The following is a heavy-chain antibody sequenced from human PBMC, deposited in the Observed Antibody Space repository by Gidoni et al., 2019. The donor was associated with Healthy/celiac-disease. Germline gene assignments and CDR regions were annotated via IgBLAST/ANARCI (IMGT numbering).Heavy chain of an antibody. J-gene: IGHJ5*02. V-gene: IGHV4-34*01. Sequence: QVQLQQWGAGLLKPSETLSLTCAVYGGSFSGYYWSWIRQPPGKGLEWIGEINHSGSTNYNPSLKSRVTISVDTSKNQFSLKLSSVTAADTAVYYCARVHGWGSGRRRGFWFDPWGQGTLVTVSS. CDR3: ARVHGWGSGRRRGFWFDP. CDR1: GGSFSGYY. CDR2: INHSGST. D-gene: IGHD3-10*01.